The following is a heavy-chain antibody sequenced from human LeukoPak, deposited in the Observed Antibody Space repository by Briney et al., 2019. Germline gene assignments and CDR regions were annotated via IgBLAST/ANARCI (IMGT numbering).Heavy chain of an antibody. CDR3: ARGYSNGWYHDY. CDR1: GYTFTRYG. CDR2: IDSDKGNT. D-gene: IGHD6-19*01. Sequence: GASVKVSCKASGYTFTRYGVNWVRQAPGQRLEWMGWIDSDKGNTKYSQEFQGRVTFTRDTSASTVYMELSSLRSEDMAIYYCARGYSNGWYHDYWGQGTPVIVSS. V-gene: IGHV1-3*03. J-gene: IGHJ4*02.